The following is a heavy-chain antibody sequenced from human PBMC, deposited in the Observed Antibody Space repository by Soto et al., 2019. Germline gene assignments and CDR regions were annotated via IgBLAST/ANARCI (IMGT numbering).Heavy chain of an antibody. J-gene: IGHJ4*02. Sequence: QVQLVESGGGVVQPGRSLRLSCAASGFTFSSYAMHWVRQAPGKGLEWVAVISYDGSNKYYADSVKGRFTISRDNSKNTLYLQMNSLRAEDTAVYYCARVAKRDYGGNSDYWGQGTLVTVSS. CDR3: ARVAKRDYGGNSDY. V-gene: IGHV3-30-3*01. D-gene: IGHD4-17*01. CDR2: ISYDGSNK. CDR1: GFTFSSYA.